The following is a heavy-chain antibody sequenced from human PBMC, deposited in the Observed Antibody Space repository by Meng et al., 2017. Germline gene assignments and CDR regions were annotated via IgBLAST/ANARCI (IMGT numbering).Heavy chain of an antibody. CDR3: ARAGVRWLRRRVHDY. J-gene: IGHJ4*02. Sequence: GESLKISCAASGFTFSDYYMSWIRQAPGKGLEWVSYISSSGSTIYYADSVKCRFTISRDNAENSLYLQMNSLRAEDTAVYYFARAGVRWLRRRVHDYWGQGTLVTVSS. CDR1: GFTFSDYY. CDR2: ISSSGSTI. D-gene: IGHD5-12*01. V-gene: IGHV3-11*01.